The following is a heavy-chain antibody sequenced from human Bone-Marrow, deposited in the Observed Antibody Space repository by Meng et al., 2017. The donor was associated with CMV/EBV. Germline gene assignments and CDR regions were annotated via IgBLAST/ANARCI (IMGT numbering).Heavy chain of an antibody. J-gene: IGHJ4*02. CDR1: GYTLTDYY. Sequence: QVQLVQSGAEVKKPGASVNVSCKASGYTLTDYYIPWGRQAPGQWLEWMGWINPNTDTNYAQNFQGRVTMTRDMSISTAYMELSRLTSGDTAVYYCARSSGWSRFDYWGQGTLVTVSS. CDR3: ARSSGWSRFDY. CDR2: INPNTDT. V-gene: IGHV1-2*02. D-gene: IGHD6-19*01.